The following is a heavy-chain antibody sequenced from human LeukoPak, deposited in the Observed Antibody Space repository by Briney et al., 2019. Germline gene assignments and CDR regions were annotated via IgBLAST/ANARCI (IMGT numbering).Heavy chain of an antibody. Sequence: GGSLRLSCEGSGFAFRTYWMTWVRQAPGKGLEWVANIKQDGSEKYYVDSVKGRFTISRDNAQNSLYLQMNSLRAEDTAVYYCARPRDSGWSKTWDYWGQGTLVTVSS. J-gene: IGHJ4*02. CDR1: GFAFRTYW. V-gene: IGHV3-7*03. D-gene: IGHD6-13*01. CDR3: ARPRDSGWSKTWDY. CDR2: IKQDGSEK.